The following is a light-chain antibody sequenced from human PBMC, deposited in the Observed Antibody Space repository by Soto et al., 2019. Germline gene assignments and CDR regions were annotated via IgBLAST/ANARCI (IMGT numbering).Light chain of an antibody. CDR3: CSYAGSYTWV. CDR2: DVT. CDR1: SSDVGGYNY. J-gene: IGLJ1*01. V-gene: IGLV2-11*01. Sequence: QSVLTQPRSVSGSPGQSVTISCTGTSSDVGGYNYVSWYEQHPVNAPKLMIYDVTKRPSGVPDRFSGSKSGNTASLTISGLQAEDEADYYCCSYAGSYTWVFGTGTKVTVL.